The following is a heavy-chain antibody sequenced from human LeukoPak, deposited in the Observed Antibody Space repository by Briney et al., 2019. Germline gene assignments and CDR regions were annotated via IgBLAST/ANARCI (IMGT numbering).Heavy chain of an antibody. D-gene: IGHD6-13*01. CDR2: IYYSGST. J-gene: IGHJ4*02. CDR1: GGSISSYY. V-gene: IGHV4-59*01. Sequence: SSETLSLTCTVSGGSISSYYWSWIRQPPGKGLEWIGHIYYSGSTNYNPSLKSRVTISVDTSKNQFSLKLSSVTAADTAVYYCARAWQQLVFDYWGQGTLVTVSS. CDR3: ARAWQQLVFDY.